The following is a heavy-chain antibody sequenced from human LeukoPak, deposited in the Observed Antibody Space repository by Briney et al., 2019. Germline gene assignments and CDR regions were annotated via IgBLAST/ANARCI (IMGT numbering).Heavy chain of an antibody. Sequence: SVKVSCKASGYTFTGYYMHWVRQAPGQGLEWMGRIIPIFGTANYAQKFQGRVTITTDESTSTAYMELSSLRSEDTAVYYCARGDGYNLFWGQGTLVTVSS. CDR3: ARGDGYNLF. CDR1: GYTFTGYY. V-gene: IGHV1-69*05. J-gene: IGHJ4*02. CDR2: IIPIFGTA. D-gene: IGHD5-24*01.